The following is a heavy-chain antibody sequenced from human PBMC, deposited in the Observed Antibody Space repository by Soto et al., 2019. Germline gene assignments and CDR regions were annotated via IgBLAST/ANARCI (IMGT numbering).Heavy chain of an antibody. Sequence: GGSLRLSCAASGFTFSSYAMSWVRQAPGKGLEWVSAISGSGGSTYYADSVKGRFTISRDNSKNTLYLQMNSLRAEDTAVYYCAKDGRIQLWSSPSGCWFDYWGQGTLVTVSS. CDR3: AKDGRIQLWSSPSGCWFDY. CDR2: ISGSGGST. J-gene: IGHJ4*02. D-gene: IGHD5-18*01. V-gene: IGHV3-23*01. CDR1: GFTFSSYA.